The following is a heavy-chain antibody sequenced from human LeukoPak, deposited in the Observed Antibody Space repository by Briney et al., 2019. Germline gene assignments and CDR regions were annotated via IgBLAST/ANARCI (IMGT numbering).Heavy chain of an antibody. V-gene: IGHV3-74*01. Sequence: GGSLRLSCAASGFTFSSYWMHWVRQAPGKGLVWVSRINSDGSSTSYADPVKGRFTISRDNAKNTLYLQMNSLRAEDTAVYYCARSGTGGPEDYWGQGTLVTVSS. CDR2: INSDGSST. D-gene: IGHD3-10*01. CDR3: ARSGTGGPEDY. J-gene: IGHJ4*02. CDR1: GFTFSSYW.